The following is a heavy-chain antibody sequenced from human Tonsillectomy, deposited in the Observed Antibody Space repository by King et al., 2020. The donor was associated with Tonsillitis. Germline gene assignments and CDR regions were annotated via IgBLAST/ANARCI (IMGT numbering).Heavy chain of an antibody. CDR2: IYYSGST. CDR1: GGSISSYY. Sequence: QLQESGPGLVKPSETLSLTCTVSGGSISSYYWSWIRQPPGKGLEWIGYIYYSGSTNYNPSLKSRVTISVDTSKNQFSLKLSSVTAADTAVYSCARLGYYGAGIYSPDHWGQGPLATVSS. D-gene: IGHD3-10*01. J-gene: IGHJ4*02. CDR3: ARLGYYGAGIYSPDH. V-gene: IGHV4-59*08.